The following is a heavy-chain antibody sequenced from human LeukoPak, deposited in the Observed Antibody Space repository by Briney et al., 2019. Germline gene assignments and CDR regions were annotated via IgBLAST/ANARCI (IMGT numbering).Heavy chain of an antibody. CDR2: ISAYNGDT. Sequence: ASVKVSCKASGYTFSNYGIIWVRQAPGQGLEWMGWISAYNGDTNYAQKVRGRVTMTTDTFTSAAYMELRSLRSEDTAVYYCARPGVVAGTEWDFQHWGQGTLVTVSS. CDR1: GYTFSNYG. V-gene: IGHV1-18*01. D-gene: IGHD2-2*01. J-gene: IGHJ1*01. CDR3: ARPGVVAGTEWDFQH.